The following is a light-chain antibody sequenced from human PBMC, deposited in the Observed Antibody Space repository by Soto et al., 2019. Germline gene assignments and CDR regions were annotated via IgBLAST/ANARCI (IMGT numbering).Light chain of an antibody. V-gene: IGKV1-39*01. CDR3: QQYYSYPLT. CDR2: AAS. CDR1: QSISSY. Sequence: DIQMTQSPSSLSASVGDRVTITCRASQSISSYLNWYQQKPGKAPKLLIYAASSLQSGVPSRFSGSGSGTDFTLTISCLQSEDFATYYRQQYYSYPLTFGQGTKVDIK. J-gene: IGKJ1*01.